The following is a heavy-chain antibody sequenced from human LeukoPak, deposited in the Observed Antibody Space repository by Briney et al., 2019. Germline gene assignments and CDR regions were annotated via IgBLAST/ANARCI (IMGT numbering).Heavy chain of an antibody. CDR2: IVGSGDYT. V-gene: IGHV3-23*01. CDR3: ARVSTSCYIGCSFDN. D-gene: IGHD2-2*02. J-gene: IGHJ4*02. CDR1: GFSFNDFV. Sequence: PGGSLRLSCAASGFSFNDFVMSWVRQAPGKGLEWVSTIVGSGDYTYNADSVKGRFTISRDNSKNTLYLQLSSLRAEDTAIYYCARVSTSCYIGCSFDNWGQGTLGTVSS.